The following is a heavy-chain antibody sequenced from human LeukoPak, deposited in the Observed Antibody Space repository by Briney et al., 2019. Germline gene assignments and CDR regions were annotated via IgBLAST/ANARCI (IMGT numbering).Heavy chain of an antibody. J-gene: IGHJ4*02. CDR1: GITFSSYG. D-gene: IGHD2-15*01. CDR2: IRYDGSNK. V-gene: IGHV3-30*02. Sequence: GGSLRLSCAASGITFSSYGMHWVRQAPGKGLEWVAFIRYDGSNKYYADSVKGRFTISRDNSKNTLYLQMNNLRAEDTAVYYCAPRVVGSAPFDYWGQGTLVTVSS. CDR3: APRVVGSAPFDY.